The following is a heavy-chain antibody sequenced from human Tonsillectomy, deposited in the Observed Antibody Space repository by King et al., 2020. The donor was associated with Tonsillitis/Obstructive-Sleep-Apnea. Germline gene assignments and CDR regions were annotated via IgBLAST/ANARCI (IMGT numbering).Heavy chain of an antibody. Sequence: VQLVQSGGGVVQPGRSLRLSFAASGFTFSSCGMHWVRQAPGKGLEWVAVIWYDGSNKYYADSVKGRFTISRDNSRNTLYLQMNSLRAEDTAVYYCARGNYGSGSYYVADYYYMDVWGKGTTVTVSS. CDR2: IWYDGSNK. J-gene: IGHJ6*03. CDR1: GFTFSSCG. V-gene: IGHV3-33*01. CDR3: ARGNYGSGSYYVADYYYMDV. D-gene: IGHD3-10*01.